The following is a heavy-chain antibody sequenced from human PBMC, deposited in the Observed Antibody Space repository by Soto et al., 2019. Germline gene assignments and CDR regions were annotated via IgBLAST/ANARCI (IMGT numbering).Heavy chain of an antibody. V-gene: IGHV3-23*01. CDR2: LTASGTNT. J-gene: IGHJ5*02. CDR1: GFTFDNYA. D-gene: IGHD6-19*01. CDR3: ALGGYSSGWYLALAT. Sequence: EVQLLESGGGLVQPGGSLRLSCAASGFTFDNYAMTWVRQAPGKGLEWVSALTASGTNTHYADSVKDRFVIFRDNSKNTLYLQMHRLTAAATAIYFCALGGYSSGWYLALATWGQGALVTVS.